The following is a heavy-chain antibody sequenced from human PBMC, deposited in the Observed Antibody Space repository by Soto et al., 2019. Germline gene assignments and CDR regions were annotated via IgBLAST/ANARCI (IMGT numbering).Heavy chain of an antibody. CDR1: GFTFSSYA. CDR2: ISYDGSNK. J-gene: IGHJ6*02. D-gene: IGHD3-3*01. V-gene: IGHV3-30-3*01. CDR3: ARDEVSLRFLEWSFREGGMDV. Sequence: GGSLRLSCAASGFTFSSYAMHWVRQAPGKGLEWVAVISYDGSNKYYADSVKGRFTISRDNSKNTLYLQMNSLRAEDTAVYYCARDEVSLRFLEWSFREGGMDVWGQGTTVTVYS.